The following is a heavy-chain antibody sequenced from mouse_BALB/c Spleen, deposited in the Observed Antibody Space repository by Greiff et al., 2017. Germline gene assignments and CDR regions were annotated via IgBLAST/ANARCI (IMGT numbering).Heavy chain of an antibody. CDR3: ARGSGSCSVNYFDY. Sequence: EVKLVESGGGLVKPGGSLKLSCAASGFTFSSYAMSWVRQSPEKRLEWVAEISSGGSYTYYPDTVTGRFTISRDNAKNTLYLEMSSLRSEDTAMYYCARGSGSCSVNYFDYWGQGTTLTVSS. J-gene: IGHJ2*01. CDR2: ISSGGSYT. CDR1: GFTFSSYA. D-gene: IGHD3-1*01. V-gene: IGHV5-9-4*01.